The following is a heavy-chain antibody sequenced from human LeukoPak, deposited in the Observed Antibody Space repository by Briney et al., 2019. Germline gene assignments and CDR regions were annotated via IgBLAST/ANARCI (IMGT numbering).Heavy chain of an antibody. CDR3: ARDPVFRYFDWLQYNWFDP. Sequence: GGSLRLSCAASGFTFSSYSMNWVRQAPGKGLEWVSSISSSSSYIYYADSVKGRFTISRDNAKNSLYLQMNSLRAEDTAVYYCARDPVFRYFDWLQYNWFDPWGQGTLVTVSS. D-gene: IGHD3-9*01. CDR2: ISSSSSYI. J-gene: IGHJ5*02. CDR1: GFTFSSYS. V-gene: IGHV3-21*01.